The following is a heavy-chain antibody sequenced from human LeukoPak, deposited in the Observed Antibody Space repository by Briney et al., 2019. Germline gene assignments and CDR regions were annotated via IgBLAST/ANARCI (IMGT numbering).Heavy chain of an antibody. Sequence: GGSLRLSCAASGFTFSSYGMHWVRQAPGKGLEWVAFIRYDGSNKYYADSVKGRFTISRDNSKNTLYLQMNSLRAEDTAVYYCAKDGDYYGSGSYNWFDPWGQGTLVTVSS. CDR1: GFTFSSYG. D-gene: IGHD3-10*01. J-gene: IGHJ5*02. V-gene: IGHV3-30*02. CDR3: AKDGDYYGSGSYNWFDP. CDR2: IRYDGSNK.